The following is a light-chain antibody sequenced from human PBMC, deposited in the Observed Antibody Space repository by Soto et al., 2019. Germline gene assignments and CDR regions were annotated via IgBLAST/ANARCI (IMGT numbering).Light chain of an antibody. CDR3: QQYGTSPIT. CDR1: QNILSN. J-gene: IGKJ5*01. Sequence: PVERATLSCMASQNILSNLAWYQQKPGQAPRLLIYGASNRATGIPERFSGSGSGTDFTLTISSLEPEDFAVYYCQQYGTSPITFGQGTRLEIK. CDR2: GAS. V-gene: IGKV3-20*01.